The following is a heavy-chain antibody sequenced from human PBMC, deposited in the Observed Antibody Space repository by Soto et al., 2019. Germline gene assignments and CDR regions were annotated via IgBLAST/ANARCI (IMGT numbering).Heavy chain of an antibody. V-gene: IGHV3-74*01. CDR1: GFTFSTFW. J-gene: IGHJ4*02. CDR3: ARDFEY. CDR2: INSDGSST. Sequence: EVQLVESGGGLVQPGGSLRLSCEASGFTFSTFWMHWVRQAPGKGLVWVSRINSDGSSTYYADSVKGRVTISRDNAKNTLYLHLSILRPGATAVYYCARDFEYGGQGTLVPVSS.